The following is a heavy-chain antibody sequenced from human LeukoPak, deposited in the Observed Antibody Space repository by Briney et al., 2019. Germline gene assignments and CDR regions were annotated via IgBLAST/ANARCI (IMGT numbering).Heavy chain of an antibody. CDR3: ARETRSTPAHGTLDY. D-gene: IGHD6-13*01. CDR1: GFTFSSYA. J-gene: IGHJ4*02. V-gene: IGHV3-30*04. CDR2: ISSDGRSK. Sequence: GGSLRLSCAASGFTFSSYAMSWVRQAPGKGLEWVTLISSDGRSKYYADSVKGRFTIFRDNSKNTLYLQMSGLSGEDTAVYYCARETRSTPAHGTLDYWGQGALVIVSS.